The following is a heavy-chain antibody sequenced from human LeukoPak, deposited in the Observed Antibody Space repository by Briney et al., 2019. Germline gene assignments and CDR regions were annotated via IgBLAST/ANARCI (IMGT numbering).Heavy chain of an antibody. CDR2: INHSGST. V-gene: IGHV4-34*01. Sequence: PSETLSLTCAVYGGSFSGYYWSWIRQPPGKGLEWIGEINHSGSTYYNPSLKSRVTISVDTSKNQFSLKLSSVTAADTAVYYCARPAMVRGVISAFDIWGQGTMVTVSS. CDR3: ARPAMVRGVISAFDI. CDR1: GGSFSGYY. D-gene: IGHD3-10*01. J-gene: IGHJ3*02.